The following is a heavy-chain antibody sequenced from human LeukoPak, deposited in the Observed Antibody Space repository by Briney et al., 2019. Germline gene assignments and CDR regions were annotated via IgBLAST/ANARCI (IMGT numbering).Heavy chain of an antibody. CDR2: ISSSSSTI. D-gene: IGHD6-13*01. J-gene: IGHJ3*01. CDR3: AREWSSSSWSDAFDL. Sequence: PGGSLRLSCAASGFTFSSYSRNWVRQAPGKGLEWVSYISSSSSTIYYADSVKGRFTISRDNAKNSLYLQMNSLRAEDTAVYYCAREWSSSSWSDAFDLWGQGTMVTVSS. CDR1: GFTFSSYS. V-gene: IGHV3-48*01.